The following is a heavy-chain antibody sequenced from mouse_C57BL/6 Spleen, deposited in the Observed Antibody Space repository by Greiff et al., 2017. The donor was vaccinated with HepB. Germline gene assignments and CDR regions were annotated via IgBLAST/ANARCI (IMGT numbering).Heavy chain of an antibody. CDR3: ARGDYGSFDY. Sequence: QVQLQQSGAELVMPGASVKLSCKASGYTFTSYWMHWVKQRPGQGLEWIGEIDPSDSYTNYNQKFKGKSTLTVDKSSSTAYMQLSSLTSEASAVYFCARGDYGSFDYWGQGTTLTVSS. CDR2: IDPSDSYT. J-gene: IGHJ2*01. CDR1: GYTFTSYW. V-gene: IGHV1-69*01. D-gene: IGHD2-2*01.